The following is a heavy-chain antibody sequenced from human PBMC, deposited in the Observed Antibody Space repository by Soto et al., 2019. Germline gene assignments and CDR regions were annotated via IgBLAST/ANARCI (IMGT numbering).Heavy chain of an antibody. D-gene: IGHD3-10*01. V-gene: IGHV3-33*01. J-gene: IGHJ4*02. Sequence: GGSLRLSCASSWFTFSSYGMHWVRQAPGKGLEWVALIWYDGSNKNYADSVKGRFTISRDDSKNTLYLQMNSLRAEDTAVYYCARDAYLGSGSYAYWGQGTLVTVSS. CDR1: WFTFSSYG. CDR2: IWYDGSNK. CDR3: ARDAYLGSGSYAY.